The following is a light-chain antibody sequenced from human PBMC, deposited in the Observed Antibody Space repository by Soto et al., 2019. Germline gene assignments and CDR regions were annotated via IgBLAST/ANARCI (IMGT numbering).Light chain of an antibody. CDR2: GAS. J-gene: IGKJ5*01. V-gene: IGKV1-5*01. CDR1: QSISNW. CDR3: QQYGSS. Sequence: DIQMTQSPSTLSASVGDRVTITCRASQSISNWLAWYQQKPGKAPKLLIYGASSRATGIPDRFSGSGSGTDFTLTISRLEPEDFAVYYCQQYGSSFGQGTRLEIK.